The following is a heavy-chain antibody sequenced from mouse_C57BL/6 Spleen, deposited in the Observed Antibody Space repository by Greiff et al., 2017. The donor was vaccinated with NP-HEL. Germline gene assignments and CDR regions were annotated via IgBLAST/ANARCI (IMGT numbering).Heavy chain of an antibody. CDR1: GYTFTEYT. V-gene: IGHV1-62-2*01. CDR3: ARHERDYYGSSYGYFDV. J-gene: IGHJ1*03. Sequence: VQLQESGAELVKPGASVKLSCKASGYTFTEYTIHWVKQRSGQGLEWIGWFYPGSGSIKYNEKFKDKATLTADKSSSTVYMELSRLTSEDSAVYFCARHERDYYGSSYGYFDVWGTGTTVTVSS. CDR2: FYPGSGSI. D-gene: IGHD1-1*01.